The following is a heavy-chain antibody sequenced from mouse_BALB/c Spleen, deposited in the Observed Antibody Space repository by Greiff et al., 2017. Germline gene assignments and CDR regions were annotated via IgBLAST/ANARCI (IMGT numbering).Heavy chain of an antibody. V-gene: IGHV1-54*01. J-gene: IGHJ3*01. D-gene: IGHD1-1*01. CDR2: INPGSGGT. Sequence: VQLQQSGAELVRPGTSVKVSCKASGYAFTNYLIEWVKQRPGQGLEWIGVINPGSGGTNYNEKFKGKATLTADKSSSTAYMQLSSLTSDDSAVYFCARSYYYGAYWGQGTLVTVSA. CDR1: GYAFTNYL. CDR3: ARSYYYGAY.